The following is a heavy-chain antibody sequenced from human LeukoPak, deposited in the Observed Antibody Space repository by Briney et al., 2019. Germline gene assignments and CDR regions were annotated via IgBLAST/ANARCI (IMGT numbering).Heavy chain of an antibody. Sequence: ASVKVSCKASGYSFTGYYIHWVRQAPGQGLEWMGRISPNSGGTNYAQKFQGRVTMTRDTSISTAYMELSRLRSDDTAVYYCARDLRPFRAVKNGNNNWFDPWGQGTLVTVSS. CDR3: ARDLRPFRAVKNGNNNWFDP. CDR1: GYSFTGYY. CDR2: ISPNSGGT. V-gene: IGHV1-2*06. D-gene: IGHD1-1*01. J-gene: IGHJ5*02.